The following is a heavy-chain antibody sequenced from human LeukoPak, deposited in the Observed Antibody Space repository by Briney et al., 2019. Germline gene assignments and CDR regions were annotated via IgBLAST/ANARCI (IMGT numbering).Heavy chain of an antibody. Sequence: GSLRLSCAASGFTFSSYSMNWVRQAPGKGLEWVSSISSSSSYIYYADSVKGRFTISRDNAKNSLYLQMNSLRAEDTAVYYCARSGLDYYYYMDVWGKGTTVTVSS. CDR2: ISSSSSYI. D-gene: IGHD3/OR15-3a*01. CDR3: ARSGLDYYYYMDV. CDR1: GFTFSSYS. V-gene: IGHV3-21*01. J-gene: IGHJ6*03.